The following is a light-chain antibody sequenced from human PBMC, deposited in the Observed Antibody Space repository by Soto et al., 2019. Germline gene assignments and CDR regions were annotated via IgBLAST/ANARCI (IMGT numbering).Light chain of an antibody. Sequence: QSALSQPASVSGSPGQSITISCTGTSSGVGGFEYVSWYQHQPGKAPKLIIYDVTKRPSGVSNRFSGSKSGNTASLTISGIQAEDEGDYYCGSITRSSTSVFGTGTKVTVL. CDR1: SSGVGGFEY. V-gene: IGLV2-14*01. CDR3: GSITRSSTSV. J-gene: IGLJ1*01. CDR2: DVT.